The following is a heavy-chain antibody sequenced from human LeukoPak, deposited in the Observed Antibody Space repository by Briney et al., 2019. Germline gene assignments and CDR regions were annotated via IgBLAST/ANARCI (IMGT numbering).Heavy chain of an antibody. D-gene: IGHD3-22*01. V-gene: IGHV3-30*02. J-gene: IGHJ4*02. CDR2: IRYDGSNK. Sequence: GGSLRLSCAAFGFTFSSYGMHWVRQAPGKGLGWVAFIRYDGSNKYYADSVKGRFTISRDNSKNTLYLQMNSLRAEDTAVYYCARSPGVIVVVIGYYFDYWGQGTLVTVSS. CDR1: GFTFSSYG. CDR3: ARSPGVIVVVIGYYFDY.